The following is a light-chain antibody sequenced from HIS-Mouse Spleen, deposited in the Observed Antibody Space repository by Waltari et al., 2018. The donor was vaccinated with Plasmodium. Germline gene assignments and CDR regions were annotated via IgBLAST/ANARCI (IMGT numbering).Light chain of an antibody. V-gene: IGLV2-8*01. CDR3: SSYAGSNNLV. CDR2: ELS. Sequence: QSALTQPPSASGSPGQSVTIPCTGPSSDVGGYNYVPWYQQHPGKAPKLMIYELSKRPSGVPDRFSGSKSGNTASLTVSGLQAEDEADYYCSSYAGSNNLVFGGGTKLTVL. CDR1: SSDVGGYNY. J-gene: IGLJ2*01.